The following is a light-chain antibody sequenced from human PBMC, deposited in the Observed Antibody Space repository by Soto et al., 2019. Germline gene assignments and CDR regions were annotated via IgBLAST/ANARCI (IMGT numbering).Light chain of an antibody. J-gene: IGLJ3*02. CDR3: TSYTTGTTIGWV. V-gene: IGLV2-14*01. CDR1: SSDVGGYNY. Sequence: QSVLAQPASVSGSPGQSITISCTGTSSDVGGYNYVSWYQQHPGERPTLMIYDVNNRPSGVSTRFSGSKSGNTASLTISGLQAEDEADYYCTSYTTGTTIGWVFGGGAKVTVL. CDR2: DVN.